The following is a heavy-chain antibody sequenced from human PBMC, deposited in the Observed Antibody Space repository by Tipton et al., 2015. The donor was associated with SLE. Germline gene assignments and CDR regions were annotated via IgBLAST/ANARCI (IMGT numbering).Heavy chain of an antibody. V-gene: IGHV4-31*03. CDR2: IYYSGST. Sequence: LRLSCTVSGGSISSGGYYWSWIRQHPGKGLEWIGYIYYSGSTYYNPSLKSRVTISVDTSKNQFSLKLSSVTAADTAVYYCASGDYYVRPGWFAPWGQGPLLTVSS. J-gene: IGHJ5*02. CDR3: ASGDYYVRPGWFAP. D-gene: IGHD3-10*02. CDR1: GGSISSGGYY.